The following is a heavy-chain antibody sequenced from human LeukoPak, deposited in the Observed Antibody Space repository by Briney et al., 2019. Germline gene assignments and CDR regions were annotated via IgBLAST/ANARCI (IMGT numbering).Heavy chain of an antibody. Sequence: ASVKVSCKASGYTFTSYDINWVRQAPGQGLEWMAWMNPNSGNIGYAQKFQGRVTITRSTSMTTSYMELSSLRSEDTAVYYCARGRYYDVLTGYCTDYWGQGTLVTVSS. V-gene: IGHV1-8*03. CDR3: ARGRYYDVLTGYCTDY. D-gene: IGHD3-9*01. CDR1: GYTFTSYD. J-gene: IGHJ4*02. CDR2: MNPNSGNI.